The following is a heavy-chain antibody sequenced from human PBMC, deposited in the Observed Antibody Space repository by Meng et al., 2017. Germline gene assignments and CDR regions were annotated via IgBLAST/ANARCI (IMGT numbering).Heavy chain of an antibody. V-gene: IGHV3-48*03. CDR3: ARSRTTDKIAAAGQAADY. CDR1: GFTISNYD. Sequence: GESLIISCAASGFTISNYDMYWVRQAPGKGLEWVSFISSSANTIYYAASVKRRFTISRDNAKTSLYLQLNSRRAADTAVYYCARSRTTDKIAAAGQAADYWGQGSLVTVSS. D-gene: IGHD6-13*01. CDR2: ISSSANTI. J-gene: IGHJ4*02.